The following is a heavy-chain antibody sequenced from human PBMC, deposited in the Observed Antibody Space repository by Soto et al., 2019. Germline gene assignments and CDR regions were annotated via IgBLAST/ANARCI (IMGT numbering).Heavy chain of an antibody. J-gene: IGHJ4*02. V-gene: IGHV3-23*01. D-gene: IGHD1-1*01. CDR3: AKNGLSNSPSAIDS. CDR1: GFTFSSHG. Sequence: RGGSVRLSXATSGFTFSSHGMSWVRQAPGKGLDWVSGITGSGRNTYYSDSVKGRFTISRDNFKNTLFLQMNSLRAEDTAVYYCAKNGLSNSPSAIDSWGQGTLVTVSS. CDR2: ITGSGRNT.